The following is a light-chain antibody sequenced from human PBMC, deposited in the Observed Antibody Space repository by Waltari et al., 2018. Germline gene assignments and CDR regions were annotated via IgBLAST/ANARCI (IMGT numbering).Light chain of an antibody. CDR2: YAS. CDR1: QDITSD. CDR3: QHFKTYPIT. J-gene: IGKJ5*01. V-gene: IGKV1-13*02. Sequence: AIQLTQSPSSLSASVGDRVPIPCRASQDITSDLAWYQQKPGKAPKLLIYYASSLQSGVPSRFSGSGSGTDFTLTISSLQPEDFATYHCQHFKTYPITFGQGTRLEIK.